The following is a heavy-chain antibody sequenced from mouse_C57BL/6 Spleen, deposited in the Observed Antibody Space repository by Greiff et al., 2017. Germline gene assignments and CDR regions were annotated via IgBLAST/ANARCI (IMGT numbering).Heavy chain of an antibody. V-gene: IGHV2-5*01. CDR1: GFSLTSYG. J-gene: IGHJ4*01. CDR3: AKKSPLTGDAMDY. D-gene: IGHD4-1*01. Sequence: VQLVESGPGLVQPSQSLSITCTVSGFSLTSYGVHWVRQSPGKGLEWLGVIWRGGSTDYNAAFMSRLSITKDNSKSQVFFKMNSLQADDTAIYYCAKKSPLTGDAMDYWGQGTSVTVSS. CDR2: IWRGGST.